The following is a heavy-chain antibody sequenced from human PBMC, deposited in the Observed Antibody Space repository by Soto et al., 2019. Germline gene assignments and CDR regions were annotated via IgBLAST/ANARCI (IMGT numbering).Heavy chain of an antibody. Sequence: ASVKVSCKASGYTFTSYGISWVRQAPGQGLEWMGWISAYNGNTNYAQKLQGRVTMTTDTSISTAYMELSRLRSDDTAVYYCARDYYDSSGDYYYYGMDVWGQGTTVTVSS. CDR3: ARDYYDSSGDYYYYGMDV. J-gene: IGHJ6*02. D-gene: IGHD3-22*01. V-gene: IGHV1-18*01. CDR1: GYTFTSYG. CDR2: ISAYNGNT.